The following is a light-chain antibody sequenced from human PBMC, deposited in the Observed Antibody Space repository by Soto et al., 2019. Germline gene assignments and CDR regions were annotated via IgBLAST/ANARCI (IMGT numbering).Light chain of an antibody. CDR1: SSDVGGYNY. CDR3: SSYTSISILE. V-gene: IGLV2-14*01. Sequence: QSALTQPASVSGSPGQSIAISRTGTSSDVGGYNYVSWYQQHPGKAPKLVIYEVTNRPSGVSNRFSGSKSGNTASLTISGLQAEDEADYYCSSYTSISILEFGGGTKLTVL. CDR2: EVT. J-gene: IGLJ2*01.